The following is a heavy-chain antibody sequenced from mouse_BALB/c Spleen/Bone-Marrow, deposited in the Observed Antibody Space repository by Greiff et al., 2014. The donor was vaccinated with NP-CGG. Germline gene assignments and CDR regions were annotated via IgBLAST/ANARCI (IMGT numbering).Heavy chain of an antibody. D-gene: IGHD1-1*01. J-gene: IGHJ2*01. Sequence: QVQLKESGPGLVAPSQSLSITCTVSGFSLTDYGVSWIRQPPGKGLEWLGVIWGGGITYYNSTLKSRLSIGKDNSKSQVFLKMNSLQTDDTAMYYCAKHDTTVVLDYWGQGTTLTVSS. CDR2: IWGGGIT. CDR3: AKHDTTVVLDY. V-gene: IGHV2-6-5*01. CDR1: GFSLTDYG.